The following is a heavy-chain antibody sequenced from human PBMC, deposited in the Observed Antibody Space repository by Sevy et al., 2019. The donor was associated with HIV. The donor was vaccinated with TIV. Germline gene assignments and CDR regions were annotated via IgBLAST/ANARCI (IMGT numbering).Heavy chain of an antibody. J-gene: IGHJ4*02. CDR2: LYHNGDT. CDR1: PGSISRGGSS. CDR3: ARSSENYADYALQD. D-gene: IGHD4-17*01. Sequence: SETLSLTCTVFPGSISRGGSSWSWIRQPAGKALEWIGYLYHNGDTYQNPSLKSRVTISLDRSRNQFSLSLSSVTAADTAVYYCARSSENYADYALQDWGQGILVTVSS. V-gene: IGHV4-30-2*01.